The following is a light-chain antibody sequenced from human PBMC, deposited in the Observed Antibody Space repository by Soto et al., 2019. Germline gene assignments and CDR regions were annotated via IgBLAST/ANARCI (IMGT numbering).Light chain of an antibody. CDR1: QSVSSN. CDR3: QQYNNWPQT. J-gene: IGKJ1*01. Sequence: EIVMTQSPATLSVSPGERATLSCRDSQSVSSNLAWYQQKPGQAPRLLIYGASTRATGIPARFSGSGSGTEFTLTISSLQSEDFAVYYCQQYNNWPQTFGQGTQVEIK. CDR2: GAS. V-gene: IGKV3-15*01.